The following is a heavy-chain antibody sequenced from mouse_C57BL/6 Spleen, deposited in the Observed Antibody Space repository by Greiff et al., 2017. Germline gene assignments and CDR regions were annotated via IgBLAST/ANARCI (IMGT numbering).Heavy chain of an antibody. Sequence: VKLQQPGAELVRPGSSVKLSCKASGYTFTSYWMHWVKQRPIQGLEWIGNIDPSDSETHYNQKFKDKATLTVDKSSSTAYMQLSSLTSEDSAVYYCAKGLYYYAMDYWGQGTSVTVSS. CDR3: AKGLYYYAMDY. CDR2: IDPSDSET. V-gene: IGHV1-52*01. D-gene: IGHD2-4*01. J-gene: IGHJ4*01. CDR1: GYTFTSYW.